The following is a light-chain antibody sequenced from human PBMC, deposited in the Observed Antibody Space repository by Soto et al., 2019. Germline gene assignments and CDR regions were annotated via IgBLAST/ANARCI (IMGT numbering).Light chain of an antibody. V-gene: IGKV3-20*01. CDR3: QLTELT. CDR1: QSVSSNY. J-gene: IGKJ4*01. Sequence: EIVLTQSPGTLSFSPGERATLSCRASQSVSSNYLAWYQQKPGQPPRLLIYGASSRATGIPDRFSGSGSGTDFTLTISRLEPEDFAVYYCQLTELTFGGGTKVDI. CDR2: GAS.